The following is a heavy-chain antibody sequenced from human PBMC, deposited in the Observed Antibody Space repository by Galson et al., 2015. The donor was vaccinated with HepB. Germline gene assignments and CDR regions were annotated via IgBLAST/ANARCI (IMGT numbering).Heavy chain of an antibody. D-gene: IGHD5-18*01. CDR1: GFTVSSNY. CDR2: LYSGGST. CDR3: ARLFAAMLDY. Sequence: SLRLSCAASGFTVSSNYMNWVRQAPGKGLEWVSILYSGGSTYYADSVKGRFTISGDNSKNTLYLQMNSLRAEDTAVYYCARLFAAMLDYWGQGTLVTVSS. V-gene: IGHV3-53*01. J-gene: IGHJ4*02.